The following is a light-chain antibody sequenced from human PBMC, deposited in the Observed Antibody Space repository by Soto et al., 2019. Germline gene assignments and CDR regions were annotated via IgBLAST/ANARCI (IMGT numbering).Light chain of an antibody. CDR3: QQYNSFSKT. J-gene: IGKJ1*01. Sequence: DIQMTQSPSTLSASVGDIVTIICRASQSISSWLALYQQKPGKAPKLLIYAASTLETGVPSRFSGSGYGTEFTLTIASLQPDDSASYYCQQYNSFSKTFGRGTKVDI. V-gene: IGKV1-5*02. CDR1: QSISSW. CDR2: AAS.